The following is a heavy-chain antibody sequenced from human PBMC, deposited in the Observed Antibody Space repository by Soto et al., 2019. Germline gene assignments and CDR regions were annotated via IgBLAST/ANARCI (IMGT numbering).Heavy chain of an antibody. CDR2: INPSGGST. CDR1: GYTFTSYY. J-gene: IGHJ5*02. CDR3: ARDGIYCSGGSCYSYNWFDP. Sequence: GASVKVSCKSSGYTFTSYYMHCVRQAPGQGLEWMGIINPSGGSTSYAQKFQGRVTMTRDTSTSTVYMELSSLRSEDTAVYYCARDGIYCSGGSCYSYNWFDPWGQGTLVTVSS. D-gene: IGHD2-15*01. V-gene: IGHV1-46*03.